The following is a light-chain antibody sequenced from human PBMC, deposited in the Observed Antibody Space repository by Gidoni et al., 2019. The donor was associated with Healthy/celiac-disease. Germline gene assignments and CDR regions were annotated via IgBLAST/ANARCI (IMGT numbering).Light chain of an antibody. CDR1: SSDVGIYNR. Sequence: QSALTQPPSVSGSPGQSVTISCTGTSSDVGIYNRVSWYQQPPGTAPKLMIYEVSNRPSGVPDRFSGSKSGNTAPLPISGLQAEDEADYYFSSYTSSSPVVFGGGTKLTVL. J-gene: IGLJ2*01. CDR2: EVS. V-gene: IGLV2-18*02. CDR3: SSYTSSSPVV.